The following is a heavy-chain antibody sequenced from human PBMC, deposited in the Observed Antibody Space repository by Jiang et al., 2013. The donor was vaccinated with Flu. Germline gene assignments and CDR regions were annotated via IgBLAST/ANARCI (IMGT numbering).Heavy chain of an antibody. D-gene: IGHD3-22*01. CDR2: IYHSGST. Sequence: SWVASPQEGAGWIGEIYHSGSTNYNPSLKSRVTISVDKSKNQFSLKLSSVTAADTAVYYCARVGRDYYDSSGYYYDYWGQGTLVTVSS. V-gene: IGHV4-4*02. J-gene: IGHJ4*02. CDR3: ARVGRDYYDSSGYYYDY.